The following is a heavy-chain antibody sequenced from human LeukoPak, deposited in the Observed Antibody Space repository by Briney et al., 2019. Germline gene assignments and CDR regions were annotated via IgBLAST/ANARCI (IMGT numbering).Heavy chain of an antibody. CDR1: GFTFSSYA. V-gene: IGHV3-23*01. D-gene: IGHD3-10*01. CDR2: ISGGGGRT. J-gene: IGHJ4*02. Sequence: GGSLRLSCAASGFTFSSYAMSWVRQAPGKGLEWVSAISGGGGRTYYADSVKGRFTISRDNSKNTLYLQMNSLRAEDTAVYYCAKDPAGSGTHDRYFDYWGQGTLVTVSS. CDR3: AKDPAGSGTHDRYFDY.